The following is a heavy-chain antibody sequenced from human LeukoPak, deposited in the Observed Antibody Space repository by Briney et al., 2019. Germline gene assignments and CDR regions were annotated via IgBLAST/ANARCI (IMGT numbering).Heavy chain of an antibody. CDR3: AHRSVAIRPTFFWFDP. CDR1: GFSLSTGGVG. Sequence: SGPTLVKPTQTLTLTCTLSGFSLSTGGVGVGWIRQPPGKALELLALIYWNDDKRYNPSLKNRLTITKDTSKNQVVLTMTNMDHVDTATYYCAHRSVAIRPTFFWFDPWGQGTLVTVSS. V-gene: IGHV2-5*01. CDR2: IYWNDDK. J-gene: IGHJ5*02. D-gene: IGHD6-6*01.